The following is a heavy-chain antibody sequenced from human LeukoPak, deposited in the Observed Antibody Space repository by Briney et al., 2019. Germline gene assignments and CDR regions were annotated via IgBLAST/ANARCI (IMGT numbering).Heavy chain of an antibody. Sequence: GGSLRLSCVVSGFTVSTNYMNWVRQVPGKGLEWVSIIHSDGNTYYADSVKGRFTISTDSSKNIAYLQMTSLRTEDAAVYYCARGLVAPRGTIEPLSFDYWGRGALVTVSS. D-gene: IGHD2-2*01. CDR1: GFTVSTNY. J-gene: IGHJ4*02. CDR2: IHSDGNT. CDR3: ARGLVAPRGTIEPLSFDY. V-gene: IGHV3-66*01.